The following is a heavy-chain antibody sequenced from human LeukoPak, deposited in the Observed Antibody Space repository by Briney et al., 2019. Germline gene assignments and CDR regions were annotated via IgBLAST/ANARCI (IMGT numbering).Heavy chain of an antibody. J-gene: IGHJ3*02. Sequence: PGGSLRLSCAASGFTFSDYYMSWIRQAPGKGLEWVSYISSSGSTIYYADSVKGRFTISRDNAKNSLYLQMNSLRAEDTAVYYCALGPNFDWLSMATDAFDIWGQGTMVTVSS. D-gene: IGHD3-9*01. CDR2: ISSSGSTI. CDR3: ALGPNFDWLSMATDAFDI. CDR1: GFTFSDYY. V-gene: IGHV3-11*01.